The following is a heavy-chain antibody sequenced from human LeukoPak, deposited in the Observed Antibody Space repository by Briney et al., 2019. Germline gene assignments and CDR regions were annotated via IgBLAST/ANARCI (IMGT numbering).Heavy chain of an antibody. CDR2: ISSSGNSI. Sequence: GGSLRLSCAASGFTFSDYYMSWIRQAPGKGLEWVSYISSSGNSISYADSVKGRFTISRDNAKNSLYLQMNSLRAEDTAVYYCARADDSSSGYFDYWGQGTLVTVPS. D-gene: IGHD6-6*01. J-gene: IGHJ4*02. V-gene: IGHV3-11*04. CDR3: ARADDSSSGYFDY. CDR1: GFTFSDYY.